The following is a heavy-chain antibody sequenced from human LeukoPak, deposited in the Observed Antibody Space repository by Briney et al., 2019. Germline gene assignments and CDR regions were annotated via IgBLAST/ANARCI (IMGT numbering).Heavy chain of an antibody. CDR1: GDSIRSSDYY. CDR2: IYYSGTT. V-gene: IGHV4-39*01. CDR3: ARNRRAYSYGTLYYFDY. J-gene: IGHJ4*02. D-gene: IGHD5-18*01. Sequence: SETLSLTCTVSGDSIRSSDYYWGWIRQPPGKGLEWIANIYYSGTTYYNPSLKSRVTISVDTSKNQFSLSLRSVTAADTAVYFCARNRRAYSYGTLYYFDYWGQGTLVTVSS.